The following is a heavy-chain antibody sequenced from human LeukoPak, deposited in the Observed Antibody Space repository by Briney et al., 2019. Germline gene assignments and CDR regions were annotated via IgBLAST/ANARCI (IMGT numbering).Heavy chain of an antibody. D-gene: IGHD5-12*01. Sequence: GGSLRLSCTASGFAFSDYWMSWVRQAPGKGLEWLANINQDGSQTSYVDSVRGRFTASRDNAKNSLYLQMNSLRADDTAVYYCARDSSPRYSGYDWVYWGRGTLVTVSS. J-gene: IGHJ4*02. CDR1: GFAFSDYW. V-gene: IGHV3-7*01. CDR3: ARDSSPRYSGYDWVY. CDR2: INQDGSQT.